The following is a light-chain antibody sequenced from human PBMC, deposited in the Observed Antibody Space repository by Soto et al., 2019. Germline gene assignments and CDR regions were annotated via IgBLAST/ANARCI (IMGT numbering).Light chain of an antibody. Sequence: DNQMTQSPSSLSASIGDRVTITCLASQSISSYLNWYQQKPGKAPKLLIYAASSLQSGVPSRFSGSGSGTDFTLAISSLQPEDSATYYCLQDINYPWTFGQGTKVDIK. CDR1: QSISSY. J-gene: IGKJ1*01. CDR2: AAS. CDR3: LQDINYPWT. V-gene: IGKV1-39*01.